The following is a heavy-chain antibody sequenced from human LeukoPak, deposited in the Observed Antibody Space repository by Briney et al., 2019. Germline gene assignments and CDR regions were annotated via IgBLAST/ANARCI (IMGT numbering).Heavy chain of an antibody. D-gene: IGHD2-15*01. CDR2: MNPNSGNT. V-gene: IGHV1-8*01. CDR3: ARDVNDCSGGSCYSGNWFDP. CDR1: GYTFTSYD. J-gene: IGHJ5*02. Sequence: ASVTVSCKASGYTFTSYDINWVRQAPGQGLEWMGWMNPNSGNTGYAQKFQGRVTMTRNTSISTAYMELSSLRSEDTAVYYCARDVNDCSGGSCYSGNWFDPWGQGTLVTVSS.